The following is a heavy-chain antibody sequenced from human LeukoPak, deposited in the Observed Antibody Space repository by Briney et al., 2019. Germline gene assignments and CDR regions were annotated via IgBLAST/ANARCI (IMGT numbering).Heavy chain of an antibody. Sequence: GGSLRLSCVASGFIFDNYALSWVRQAPGKGLEWVSGISGSADNTYYADSVKGRFTISRDISKNTVYLQMNNLRVDDTAVYYCAKGPKLGDGFHCDYWGQGTLVTVSS. CDR3: AKGPKLGDGFHCDY. CDR2: ISGSADNT. V-gene: IGHV3-23*01. J-gene: IGHJ4*02. CDR1: GFIFDNYA. D-gene: IGHD5-24*01.